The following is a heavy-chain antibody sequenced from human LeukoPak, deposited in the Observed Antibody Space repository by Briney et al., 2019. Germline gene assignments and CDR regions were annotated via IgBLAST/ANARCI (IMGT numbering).Heavy chain of an antibody. CDR2: IHYSGST. V-gene: IGHV4-59*01. CDR1: GGSISSYY. J-gene: IGHJ4*02. D-gene: IGHD3-10*02. CDR3: ASLGQMLTSGHYYFDY. Sequence: PSETLSLTCTVSGGSISSYYWSWIRQPPGKGLEWIGYIHYSGSTNYNPSLKSRVTISVDTSKNQFSLKLTSVTAADTGVYYCASLGQMLTSGHYYFDYWGQGTLVTVSS.